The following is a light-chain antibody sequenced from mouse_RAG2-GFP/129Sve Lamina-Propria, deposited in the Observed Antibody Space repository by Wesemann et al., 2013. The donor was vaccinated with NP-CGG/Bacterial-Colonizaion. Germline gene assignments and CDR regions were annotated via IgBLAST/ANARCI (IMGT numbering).Light chain of an antibody. CDR1: QNVGTA. V-gene: IGKV6-13*01. CDR3: QQYSSYPT. J-gene: IGKJ5*01. CDR2: SAS. Sequence: DIVMTQSQKFMSTTVGDRVSITCKASQNVGTAVAWYQQKPGQSPKLLIYSASNRYTGVPDRFTGSGSGTDFTLTISNMQSEDLADYFCQQYSSYPTFGAGTKL.